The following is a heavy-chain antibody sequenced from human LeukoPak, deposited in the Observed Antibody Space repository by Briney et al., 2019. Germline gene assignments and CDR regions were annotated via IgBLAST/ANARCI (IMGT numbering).Heavy chain of an antibody. Sequence: GASVKVSCKASGGTFSSYAISWVRQAPGQGLEWMGGIIPIFGAANYAQKFQGRVTITADESTGTAYMELSSLRSEDTAVYYCARALTTPQKITIFGSGYEDWFDPWGQGTLVTVSS. D-gene: IGHD3-3*01. J-gene: IGHJ5*02. CDR2: IIPIFGAA. V-gene: IGHV1-69*13. CDR3: ARALTTPQKITIFGSGYEDWFDP. CDR1: GGTFSSYA.